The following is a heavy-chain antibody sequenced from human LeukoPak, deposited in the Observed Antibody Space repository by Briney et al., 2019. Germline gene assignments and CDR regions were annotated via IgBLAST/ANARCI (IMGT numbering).Heavy chain of an antibody. J-gene: IGHJ4*02. Sequence: GGSLRLSCAASGFTFTTYWMGWVRQAPGKGLEWVANIKQDGSEQYYVDSVKGRFTISRDNAKNSLYLQMNSLRAEDTAVYYCARDPHDYGDSNFDYWGQGTLVTVSS. CDR3: ARDPHDYGDSNFDY. V-gene: IGHV3-7*03. CDR1: GFTFTTYW. D-gene: IGHD4-17*01. CDR2: IKQDGSEQ.